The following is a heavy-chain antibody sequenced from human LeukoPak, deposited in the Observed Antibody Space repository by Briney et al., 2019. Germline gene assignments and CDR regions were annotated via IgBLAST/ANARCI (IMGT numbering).Heavy chain of an antibody. CDR1: GFTFSTSW. D-gene: IGHD6-19*01. Sequence: PGGSLRLSXGASGFTFSTSWMSWVRQAPGKGLEWVANIKRDGSETYYVDSVKGRFTISRENTKNSLYLQMDSLRAEDTAVYFCARISTAVAGADYWGQGTLVTVSS. CDR2: IKRDGSET. CDR3: ARISTAVAGADY. J-gene: IGHJ4*02. V-gene: IGHV3-7*01.